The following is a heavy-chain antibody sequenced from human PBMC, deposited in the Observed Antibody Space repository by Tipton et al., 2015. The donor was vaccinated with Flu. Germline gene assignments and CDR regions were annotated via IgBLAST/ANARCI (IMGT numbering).Heavy chain of an antibody. Sequence: QLVQSGAEVKKPGASVKVSCKISGYKFNTYAINWVRQAPGQGLEWMGWISPYTGDTNYAQHLQGRVTMTTDTSTNTVYMELTSLKSDDTAVYYCARDRAQGVVLVTVTPVGDYWGQGTLVTVSS. V-gene: IGHV1-18*04. CDR3: ARDRAQGVVLVTVTPVGDY. D-gene: IGHD2-15*01. CDR1: GYKFNTYA. J-gene: IGHJ4*02. CDR2: ISPYTGDT.